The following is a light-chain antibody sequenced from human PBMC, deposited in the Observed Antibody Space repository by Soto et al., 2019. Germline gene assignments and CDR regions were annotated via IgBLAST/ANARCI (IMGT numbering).Light chain of an antibody. Sequence: QSVLTQPASVSGSPGQSITISCTGTSSDVGTYNYVSWYQQHPGKAPRLMIFEVSNRPSGVSNRFSGSKSGNTASLTISGLQVEDEADYYCSAYTRTSTIVFGIGPKVTVL. CDR3: SAYTRTSTIV. V-gene: IGLV2-14*01. J-gene: IGLJ1*01. CDR2: EVS. CDR1: SSDVGTYNY.